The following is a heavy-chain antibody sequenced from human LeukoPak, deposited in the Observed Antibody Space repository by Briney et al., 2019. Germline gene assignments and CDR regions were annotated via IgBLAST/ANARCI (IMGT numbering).Heavy chain of an antibody. CDR3: GYDSRVSYYYYYMDV. J-gene: IGHJ6*03. CDR2: ISGSGGST. Sequence: GGSLRLSCAASGFTFSSYAMSWVRQAPGKGLEWVSAISGSGGSTYYADSVKGRFTISRDNSKNTPYLQMNSLRAEDTAVYYCGYDSRVSYYYYYMDVWGKGTTVTVSS. CDR1: GFTFSSYA. D-gene: IGHD3-22*01. V-gene: IGHV3-23*01.